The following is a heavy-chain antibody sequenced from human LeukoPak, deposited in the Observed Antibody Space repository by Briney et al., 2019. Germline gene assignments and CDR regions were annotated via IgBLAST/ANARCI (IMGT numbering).Heavy chain of an antibody. CDR1: GGSISSYY. J-gene: IGHJ5*02. D-gene: IGHD3-10*01. V-gene: IGHV4-4*07. Sequence: SETLSLTCTVSGGSISSYYWSWIRQPAGKGLEWIGRIYTSGSTNYNPSLKRRVTMSVDTSKNQFSLKLSSVTAADTAVYYCARDPYYYGSGSYYGAWGQGTLVTVSS. CDR2: IYTSGST. CDR3: ARDPYYYGSGSYYGA.